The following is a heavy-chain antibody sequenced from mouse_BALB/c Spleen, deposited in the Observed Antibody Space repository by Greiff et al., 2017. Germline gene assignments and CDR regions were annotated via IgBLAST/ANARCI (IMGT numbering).Heavy chain of an antibody. CDR2: ISSGSSTI. V-gene: IGHV5-17*02. D-gene: IGHD2-1*01. Sequence: EVQLQESGGGLVQPGGSRKLSCAASGFTFSSFGMHWVRQAPEKGLEWVAYISSGSSTIYYADTVKGRFTISRDNPKNTLFLQMTSLRSEDTAMYYCAREGGIYYGYYFDYWGQGTTLTVSS. J-gene: IGHJ2*01. CDR1: GFTFSSFG. CDR3: AREGGIYYGYYFDY.